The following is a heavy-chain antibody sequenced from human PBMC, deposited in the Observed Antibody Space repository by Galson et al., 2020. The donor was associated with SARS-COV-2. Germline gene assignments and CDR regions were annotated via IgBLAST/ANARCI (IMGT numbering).Heavy chain of an antibody. CDR2: ISYDGSHT. Sequence: GGSLRLSCAASGFTFSSYTMHWVRQAPGKGLEWLALISYDGSHTYYADSVKGRFTLSRDNSKDTLYLQMNSLRAEDTAMYYCAKRLESRSDYGDYEEGLGYGMDVWGQGTTVTVSS. CDR1: GFTFSSYT. D-gene: IGHD4-17*01. V-gene: IGHV3-30-3*01. J-gene: IGHJ6*02. CDR3: AKRLESRSDYGDYEEGLGYGMDV.